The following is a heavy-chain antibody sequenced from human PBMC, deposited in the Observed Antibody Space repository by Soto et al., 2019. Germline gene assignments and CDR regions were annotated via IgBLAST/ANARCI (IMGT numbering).Heavy chain of an antibody. V-gene: IGHV1-18*04. Sequence: ASVKVSCQASGYTFTSYGISWVRQAPGQGLEWMGWISAYNGNTNYAQKLQGRVTMTTDTSTSTAYMELRSLRSDDTAVYYCARGGSLTLNYYDSSGYLAYWGQGTLVTVSS. CDR1: GYTFTSYG. CDR3: ARGGSLTLNYYDSSGYLAY. CDR2: ISAYNGNT. J-gene: IGHJ4*02. D-gene: IGHD3-22*01.